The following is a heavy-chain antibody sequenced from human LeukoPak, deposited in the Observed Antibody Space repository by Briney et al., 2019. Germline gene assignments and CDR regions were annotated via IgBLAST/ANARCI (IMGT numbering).Heavy chain of an antibody. J-gene: IGHJ4*02. CDR1: GYTFTSYG. V-gene: IGHV1-18*01. CDR2: ISAYNGNT. D-gene: IGHD4-23*01. Sequence: GASVKVSCKASGYTFTSYGISWVRQDPGQGLEWMGWISAYNGNTNYAQKLQGRVTMTTDTSTSTAYMELRSLRSDDTAVYYCARGGLFHTVVKALDYWGQGTLVTVSS. CDR3: ARGGLFHTVVKALDY.